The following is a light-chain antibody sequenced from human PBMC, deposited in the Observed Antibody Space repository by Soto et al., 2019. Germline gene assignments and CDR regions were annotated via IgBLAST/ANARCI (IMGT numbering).Light chain of an antibody. V-gene: IGLV2-14*01. Sequence: QSALTQPASVSGSPGQSITISCTGTSSDVVAYNYVSWYQQHPGKAPKLMIYDVSHRPSGVSHRFSGSKSGNTASLTISGLQAEDEADYYCGSYTTSSNYVFGTGTKVTVL. J-gene: IGLJ1*01. CDR2: DVS. CDR1: SSDVVAYNY. CDR3: GSYTTSSNYV.